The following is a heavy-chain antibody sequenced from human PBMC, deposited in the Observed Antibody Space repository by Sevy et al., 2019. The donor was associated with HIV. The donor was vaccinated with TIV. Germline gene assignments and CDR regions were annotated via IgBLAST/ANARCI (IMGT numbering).Heavy chain of an antibody. CDR2: IYTSGSS. Sequence: SETLSLTCTVSGGSISSYYWSWIRQPAGKGLEWIGRIYTSGSSNYNPSLKSRVTMSVDMSKNQFSLKLSPVTAADPAVYYCARDSFVAVVAATPYNWFDPWGQGTLVTVSS. V-gene: IGHV4-4*07. D-gene: IGHD2-15*01. CDR3: ARDSFVAVVAATPYNWFDP. CDR1: GGSISSYY. J-gene: IGHJ5*02.